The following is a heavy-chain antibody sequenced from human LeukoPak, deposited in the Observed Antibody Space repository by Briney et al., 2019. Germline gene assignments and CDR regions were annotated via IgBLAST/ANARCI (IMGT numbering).Heavy chain of an antibody. CDR2: ISSSSSYT. CDR1: GFTFSSYS. Sequence: GGSLRLSCAASGFTFSSYSMNWVRQAPGKGLEWVSYISSSSSYTNYADSVKGRFTISRDNAKNSLYLQMNSLRAEDTAVYYCARGSMVRGDYPLDPWGQGTLVTVSS. CDR3: ARGSMVRGDYPLDP. V-gene: IGHV3-21*05. J-gene: IGHJ5*02. D-gene: IGHD3-10*01.